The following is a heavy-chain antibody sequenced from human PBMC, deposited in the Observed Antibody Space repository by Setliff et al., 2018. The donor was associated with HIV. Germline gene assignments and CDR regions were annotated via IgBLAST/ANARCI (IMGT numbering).Heavy chain of an antibody. V-gene: IGHV1-18*01. D-gene: IGHD2-15*01. CDR2: ISAYNGNT. CDR1: GYTFTSYG. Sequence: ASVKVSCKASGYTFTSYGIRWVRQAPGQGLEWMGWISAYNGNTNYAQKLQGRVTMTTDTSTYTAFMELRSLKSDDTAVYYCATDRLNAGKYCSDSRWDDAFDIWGQGTMVTVSS. J-gene: IGHJ3*02. CDR3: ATDRLNAGKYCSDSRWDDAFDI.